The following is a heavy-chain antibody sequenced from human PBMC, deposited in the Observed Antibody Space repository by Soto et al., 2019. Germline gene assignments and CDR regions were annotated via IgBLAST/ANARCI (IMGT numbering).Heavy chain of an antibody. CDR3: ARGRPHYYDSSGYYTYFQH. CDR2: MNPNSGNT. V-gene: IGHV1-8*01. CDR1: GYTFTSYD. J-gene: IGHJ1*01. Sequence: QVQLVQSGAEVKKPGASVKVSCKASGYTFTSYDINWVRQATGQGLEWMGWMNPNSGNTGYAQKFQGRVTMTRNTSISTAYMELSSLRSEDTAVYYCARGRPHYYDSSGYYTYFQHWGQGTLVTVSS. D-gene: IGHD3-22*01.